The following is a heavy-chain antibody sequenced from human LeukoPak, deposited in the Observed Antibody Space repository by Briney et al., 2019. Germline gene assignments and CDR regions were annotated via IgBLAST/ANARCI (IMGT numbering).Heavy chain of an antibody. CDR1: GLTFSSYS. V-gene: IGHV3-23*01. J-gene: IGHJ4*02. CDR3: AKDLGSVVTPPSLDF. Sequence: PGGSLRLSCAASGLTFSSYSMNWVRQAPGKGLEWVSAISGSGGDTYYADSVKGRFTISRDNSKNTLYLQMSSLRAEDAAVYYCAKDLGSVVTPPSLDFWGQGTLVTVSS. CDR2: ISGSGGDT. D-gene: IGHD4-23*01.